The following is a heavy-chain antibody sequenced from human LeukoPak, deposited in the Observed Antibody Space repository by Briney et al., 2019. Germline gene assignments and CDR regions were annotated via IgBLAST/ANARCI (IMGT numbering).Heavy chain of an antibody. V-gene: IGHV3-21*01. J-gene: IGHJ4*02. Sequence: PGGSLRLSCAASGLTFSSYSMNWVRQAPGKGLEWVSSISSSSSYIYYADSVKGRFTISRDNAKNSLYLQMNGLRAEDTAVYYCARWSGSLDYWGQGTLVTVSS. CDR1: GLTFSSYS. CDR2: ISSSSSYI. CDR3: ARWSGSLDY. D-gene: IGHD6-19*01.